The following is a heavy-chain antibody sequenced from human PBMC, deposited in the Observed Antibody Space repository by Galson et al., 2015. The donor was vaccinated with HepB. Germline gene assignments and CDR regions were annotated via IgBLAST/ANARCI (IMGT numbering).Heavy chain of an antibody. V-gene: IGHV3-21*01. CDR3: ARELYSSSWYGPQYFQH. Sequence: SLRLSCAASGFTFSSYSMNWVRQAPGKGLEWVSSISSSSSYIYYADSVKGRFTISRDNAKNSLYLQMNSLRAEDTAVYYCARELYSSSWYGPQYFQHWGQGTLVTVSS. D-gene: IGHD6-13*01. CDR1: GFTFSSYS. J-gene: IGHJ1*01. CDR2: ISSSSSYI.